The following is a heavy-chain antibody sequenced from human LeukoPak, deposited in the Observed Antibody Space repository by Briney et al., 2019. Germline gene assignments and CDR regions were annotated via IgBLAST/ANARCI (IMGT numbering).Heavy chain of an antibody. CDR3: ARDHPYYGGNSGLFDY. D-gene: IGHD4-17*01. V-gene: IGHV3-21*01. CDR1: GFTFSSYA. J-gene: IGHJ4*02. Sequence: GGSLRLSCAASGFTFSSYAMSWVRQAPGKGLEWVSSISSSSSYIYYADSVKGRFTISRDNAKNSLYLQMNSLRAEDTAVYYCARDHPYYGGNSGLFDYWGQGTLVTVSS. CDR2: ISSSSSYI.